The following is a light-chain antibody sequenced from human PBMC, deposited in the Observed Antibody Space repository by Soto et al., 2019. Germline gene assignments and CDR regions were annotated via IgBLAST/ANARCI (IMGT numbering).Light chain of an antibody. CDR3: QQSYSTPRT. J-gene: IGKJ1*01. Sequence: DIQVTQSPSSLSASVADRVTITCRTSQRISSYLNWFQQKPGKAPKLLIYAASTLQSGVPSRFSGSGSGTDFTLTISSLQPEDFATYYCQQSYSTPRTFGQGTKVDIK. CDR2: AAS. CDR1: QRISSY. V-gene: IGKV1-39*01.